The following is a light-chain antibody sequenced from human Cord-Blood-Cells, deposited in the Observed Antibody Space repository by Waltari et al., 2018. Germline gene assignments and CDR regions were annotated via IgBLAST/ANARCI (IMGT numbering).Light chain of an antibody. CDR3: MQALQTPYT. V-gene: IGKV2-28*01. CDR2: LGS. Sequence: DIVMTQSPISLPVTPGEQASIPCRSSQSLLHSNGYTYLDWYLQKPGQSPQLLIYLGSNRASGVPDRFSGSGSGTDFTLKISRVEAEDVGVYYCMQALQTPYTFGQGTKLEIK. J-gene: IGKJ2*01. CDR1: QSLLHSNGYTY.